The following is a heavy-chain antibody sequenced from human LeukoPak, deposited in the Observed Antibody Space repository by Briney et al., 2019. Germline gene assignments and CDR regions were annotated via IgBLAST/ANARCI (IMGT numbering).Heavy chain of an antibody. CDR2: IYPGDSDT. CDR1: GYSFSTYW. Sequence: GESLKISCKASGYSFSTYWIGWVRQMPGKGLEWMRIIYPGDSDTRYSPSFQGPVTISADRFISTAFLQWSSLTASDTAMYFCARPRVVTATTSHAAFDIWGQGTLASVSS. CDR3: ARPRVVTATTSHAAFDI. J-gene: IGHJ3*02. D-gene: IGHD2-15*01. V-gene: IGHV5-51*03.